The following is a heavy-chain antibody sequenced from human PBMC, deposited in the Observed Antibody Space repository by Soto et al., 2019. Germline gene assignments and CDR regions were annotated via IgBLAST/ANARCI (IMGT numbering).Heavy chain of an antibody. CDR1: GGTFSSYA. CDR3: ALGYKNSFGGSYPSDYS. CDR2: IIPIFGTA. Sequence: SVKVSCKASGGTFSSYAISWVRQAPGQGLEWMGGIIPIFGTANYAQKFQGRVTITADESTSTAYMELSSLRSEDTAVYYCALGYKNSFGGSYPSDYSWGQGPLVTAS. D-gene: IGHD3-16*02. V-gene: IGHV1-69*13. J-gene: IGHJ4*02.